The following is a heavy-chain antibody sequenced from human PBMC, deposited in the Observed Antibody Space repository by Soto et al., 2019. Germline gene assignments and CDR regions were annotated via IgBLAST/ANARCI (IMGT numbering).Heavy chain of an antibody. Sequence: GGSLRLSCAASGFTVSSNYMSWVRQAPGKGLEWVPVIYSGGSTYYADSVKGRFTISRDNSKNTLYLQMNSLRAEDTAVYYCARDRGGYSSSYDAFDIWGQGTMVPVSS. CDR1: GFTVSSNY. V-gene: IGHV3-66*01. J-gene: IGHJ3*02. CDR3: ARDRGGYSSSYDAFDI. CDR2: IYSGGST. D-gene: IGHD5-12*01.